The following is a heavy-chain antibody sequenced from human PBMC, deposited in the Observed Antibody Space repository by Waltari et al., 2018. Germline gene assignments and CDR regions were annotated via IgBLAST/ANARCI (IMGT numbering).Heavy chain of an antibody. CDR2: IYYSGST. CDR1: GGSFSRGSYS. V-gene: IGHV4-61*01. CDR3: ARVGYYDSSGYKDYFDY. Sequence: QVQLQESGPGLVKPSETLSLTCTVSGGSFSRGSYSWSWIRQPPGKGLEWIGYIYYSGSTNYNPSLKGRGTISVDTSKNQFSRKLSAVTAADTAVYYCARVGYYDSSGYKDYFDYGGQGTLVTVSS. J-gene: IGHJ4*02. D-gene: IGHD3-22*01.